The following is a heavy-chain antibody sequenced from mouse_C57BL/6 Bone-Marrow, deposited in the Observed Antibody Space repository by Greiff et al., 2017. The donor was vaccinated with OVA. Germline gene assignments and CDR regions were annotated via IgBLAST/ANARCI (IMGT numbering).Heavy chain of an antibody. J-gene: IGHJ3*01. CDR3: ARSFYDGYSFAY. D-gene: IGHD2-3*01. Sequence: QVQLKESGAELARPGASVKMSCKASGYTFTSYTMHWVNQRPGQGLEWIGYINPSSGYTKYNQKFKDKATLTADKSSSTAYMQLSSLTSEDSAVYYCARSFYDGYSFAYWGQGTLVTVSA. V-gene: IGHV1-4*01. CDR2: INPSSGYT. CDR1: GYTFTSYT.